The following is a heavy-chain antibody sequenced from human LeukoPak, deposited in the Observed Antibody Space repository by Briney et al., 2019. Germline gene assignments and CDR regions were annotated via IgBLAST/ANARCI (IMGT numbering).Heavy chain of an antibody. J-gene: IGHJ4*02. CDR1: GGSISSSSYY. D-gene: IGHD3-3*01. CDR2: IYYSGST. V-gene: IGHV4-39*01. Sequence: SETLSLTCTVSGGSISSSSYYWGWIRQPPGKGLEWIGGIYYSGSTYYNPSLKSRVTISVDTSKNQFSLKLSSVTAADTAVYYCATAKTFWSGGYWGQGTLVTVSS. CDR3: ATAKTFWSGGY.